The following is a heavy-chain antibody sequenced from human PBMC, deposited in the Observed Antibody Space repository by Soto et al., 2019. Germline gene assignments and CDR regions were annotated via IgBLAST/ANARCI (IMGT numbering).Heavy chain of an antibody. D-gene: IGHD6-6*01. CDR1: GGSISSYY. CDR2: IYYSGST. CDR3: ARGSSSYSSSSGYDY. V-gene: IGHV4-59*01. J-gene: IGHJ4*02. Sequence: SETLSLTCTVSGGSISSYYWSWIRQPPGKGLEWIGYIYYSGSTNYNPSLKSRVTISVDTSKNQFSLKLSSVTAADTAVYYCARGSSSYSSSSGYDYWGQGTLVTVSS.